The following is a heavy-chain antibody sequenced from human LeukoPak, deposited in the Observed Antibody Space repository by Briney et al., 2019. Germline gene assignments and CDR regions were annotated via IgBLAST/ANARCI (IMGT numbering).Heavy chain of an antibody. Sequence: SETLSLTCTVSGGSISSYYWSWIQQPPGKGLEWIGYIYYSGSTNYNPSLKSRVTISVDTSKNQFSLKLSSVTAADTAVYYCARFLGGGVYDVFDFGGKGKMATVS. J-gene: IGHJ3*01. CDR3: ARFLGGGVYDVFDF. D-gene: IGHD2-8*02. CDR2: IYYSGST. CDR1: GGSISSYY. V-gene: IGHV4-59*01.